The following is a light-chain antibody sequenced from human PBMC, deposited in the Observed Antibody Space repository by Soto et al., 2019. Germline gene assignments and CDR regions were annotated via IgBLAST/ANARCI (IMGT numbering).Light chain of an antibody. CDR1: QGIGKD. CDR3: LQHNSLLT. CDR2: DAS. Sequence: DIQMTQSPPSLSASVGDRVTITCRASQGIGKDLGWYQQKPGKAPKRLIYDASNLESGVPSRFSGGGSGTEFTLTISSLQPEDLATYYCLQHNSLLTFGGGTKVDIK. J-gene: IGKJ4*01. V-gene: IGKV1-17*01.